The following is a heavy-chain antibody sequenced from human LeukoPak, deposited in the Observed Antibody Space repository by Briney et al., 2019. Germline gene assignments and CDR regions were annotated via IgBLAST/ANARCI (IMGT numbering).Heavy chain of an antibody. D-gene: IGHD2-15*01. J-gene: IGHJ2*01. Sequence: GGSLRLSCAASGFTFSSYEMNWVRQAPGKGLEWVSYISSSGSTIYYEDSVKGRFTISRDNAKNSLYLQMNSLRAEDTAVYYCARGRYCSGGTCYIYWYFDLWGRGTLVTVSS. CDR1: GFTFSSYE. V-gene: IGHV3-48*03. CDR2: ISSSGSTI. CDR3: ARGRYCSGGTCYIYWYFDL.